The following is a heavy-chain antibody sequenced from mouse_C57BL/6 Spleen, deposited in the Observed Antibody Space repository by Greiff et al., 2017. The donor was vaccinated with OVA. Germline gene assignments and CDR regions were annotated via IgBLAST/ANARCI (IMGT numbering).Heavy chain of an antibody. Sequence: QVQLQQPGAELVKPGASVKLSCKASGYTFTSYWMQWVKQRPGQGLEWIGEIDPSDSYTNYNQKFKGKATLTVDTSSSTAYMQLSSLTSEDSAVYYCARYGGNPDYGGQGTTLTVSS. CDR1: GYTFTSYW. CDR3: ARYGGNPDY. V-gene: IGHV1-50*01. J-gene: IGHJ2*01. CDR2: IDPSDSYT. D-gene: IGHD1-1*01.